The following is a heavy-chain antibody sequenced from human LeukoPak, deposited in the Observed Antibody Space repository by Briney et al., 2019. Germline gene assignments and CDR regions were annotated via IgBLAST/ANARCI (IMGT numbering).Heavy chain of an antibody. CDR2: INPSGGST. J-gene: IGHJ4*02. D-gene: IGHD3-22*01. V-gene: IGHV1-46*01. CDR3: ARDRHYYDSSGPSPGFDY. Sequence: GASVKVSCKASGYTFTSYYMHWVRQAPGQGLEWMGIINPSGGSTSYAQKFQGRVTMTRDMSTSTVYMELSSLRSEDTAVYYCARDRHYYDSSGPSPGFDYWGKRTLVTVSS. CDR1: GYTFTSYY.